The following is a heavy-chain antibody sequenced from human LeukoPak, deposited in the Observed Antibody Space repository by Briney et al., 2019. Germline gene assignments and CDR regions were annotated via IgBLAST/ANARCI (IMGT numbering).Heavy chain of an antibody. CDR3: GYRRTPSRAFDI. J-gene: IGHJ3*02. CDR2: FYWDDDK. D-gene: IGHD2-15*01. Sequence: SGPTLVIPTQTLTLTCTLPGHSLTTTGVDVGWIRQPPGSALEWLALFYWDDDKRYSPSLQSRLTISTDTSQNQILLTITNLVPVDTGTYYCGYRRTPSRAFDIWGQGTMVSVSS. V-gene: IGHV2-5*02. CDR1: GHSLTTTGVD.